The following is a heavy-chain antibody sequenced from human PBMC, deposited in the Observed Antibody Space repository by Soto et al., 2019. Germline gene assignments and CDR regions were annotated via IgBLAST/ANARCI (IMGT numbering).Heavy chain of an antibody. V-gene: IGHV1-18*01. Sequence: QVQLVQSGAEVKKPGASVKVSCKASGYTFTSYGISWVRQAPGQGLEWMGWISAYNGNTNYAQKLQGRGTMTTDTSTSTAYMELRSLRSDDTAVYYCARNFQYSSSWYPFCWFDPWGQGTLVTVSS. D-gene: IGHD6-13*01. CDR1: GYTFTSYG. J-gene: IGHJ5*02. CDR3: ARNFQYSSSWYPFCWFDP. CDR2: ISAYNGNT.